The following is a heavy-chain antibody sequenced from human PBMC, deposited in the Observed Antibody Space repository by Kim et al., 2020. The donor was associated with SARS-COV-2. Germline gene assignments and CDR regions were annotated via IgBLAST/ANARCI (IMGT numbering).Heavy chain of an antibody. J-gene: IGHJ4*02. Sequence: GGSLRLSCTASGFNLKSSYMTWVRQAPGKGLEWVSAIYSGGTTVYAESVKGRFTISRDDSASILFLQMNSLRTEDTAVYFCARTKDYYYDSSGYLYWGQGALVTVSS. CDR2: IYSGGTT. CDR1: GFNLKSSY. V-gene: IGHV3-53*01. CDR3: ARTKDYYYDSSGYLY. D-gene: IGHD3-22*01.